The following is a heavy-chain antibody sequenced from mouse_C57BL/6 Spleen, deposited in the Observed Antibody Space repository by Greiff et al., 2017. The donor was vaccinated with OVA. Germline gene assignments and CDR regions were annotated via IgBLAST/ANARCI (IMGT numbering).Heavy chain of an antibody. CDR1: GFTFSSYA. D-gene: IGHD2-5*01. CDR3: TRDLSNGFAY. Sequence: EVMLVESGEGLVKPGGSLKLSCAASGFTFSSYAMSWVRQTPEKRLEWVAYISSGGDYIYYADTVKGRFTISRDNARNTLYLQMSSLKSEDTAMYYCTRDLSNGFAYWGQGTLVTVSA. J-gene: IGHJ3*01. CDR2: ISSGGDYI. V-gene: IGHV5-9-1*02.